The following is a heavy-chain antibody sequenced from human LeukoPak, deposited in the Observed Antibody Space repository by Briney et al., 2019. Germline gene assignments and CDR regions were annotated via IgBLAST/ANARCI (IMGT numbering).Heavy chain of an antibody. CDR3: ARALSYWSQNWGSPFDY. J-gene: IGHJ4*02. V-gene: IGHV1-18*01. Sequence: GVSVKVSCKASGYTFTSYGISWVRQAPGQGLEWMGWISAYNGNTNYAQKLQGRVTMTTDTSTSTAYMELRSLRSDDTAVYYCARALSYWSQNWGSPFDYWGQGTLVTVSS. CDR1: GYTFTSYG. CDR2: ISAYNGNT. D-gene: IGHD7-27*01.